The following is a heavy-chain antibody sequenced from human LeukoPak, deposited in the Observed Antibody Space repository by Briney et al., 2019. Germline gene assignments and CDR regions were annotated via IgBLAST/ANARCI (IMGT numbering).Heavy chain of an antibody. Sequence: SETLSLTCAVYGGSFSGYYWSWIRQPPGKGLEWIGEINHSGSTYYNPSLKSRVTISVDRSKNQFSLKLSSVTAADTAVYYCAGTRPAYCGGDCYSGAFDIWGQGTMVTVSS. CDR3: AGTRPAYCGGDCYSGAFDI. V-gene: IGHV4-34*01. CDR1: GGSFSGYY. D-gene: IGHD2-21*02. J-gene: IGHJ3*02. CDR2: INHSGST.